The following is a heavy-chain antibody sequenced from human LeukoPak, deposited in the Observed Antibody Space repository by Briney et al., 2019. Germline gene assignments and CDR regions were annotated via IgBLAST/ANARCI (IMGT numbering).Heavy chain of an antibody. CDR2: ISYDGSNK. CDR1: GFTFSSYA. J-gene: IGHJ4*02. Sequence: PGGSLRLSCAASGFTFSSYAMSWVRQAPGKGLGWVAVISYDGSNKYYADSVKGRFTISRDNSKNTLYLQMNSLRGEDTAVYYCAKDRDMTTVTGLDYWGQGTLVTVSS. CDR3: AKDRDMTTVTGLDY. V-gene: IGHV3-30-3*01. D-gene: IGHD4-17*01.